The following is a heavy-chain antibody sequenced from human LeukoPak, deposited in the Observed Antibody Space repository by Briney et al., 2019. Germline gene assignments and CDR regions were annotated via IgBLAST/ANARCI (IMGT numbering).Heavy chain of an antibody. D-gene: IGHD3-9*01. CDR3: ARVTLYYDILTGYDY. J-gene: IGHJ4*02. CDR1: GYTFTSYG. CDR2: ISAYNGNT. Sequence: GDSVKVSCKASGYTFTSYGISWVRQAPGQGLEWMGWISAYNGNTNYAQKLQGRVTMTTDTSTSTAYVELRSLRSDDTAVYYCARVTLYYDILTGYDYWGQGTLVTVSS. V-gene: IGHV1-18*04.